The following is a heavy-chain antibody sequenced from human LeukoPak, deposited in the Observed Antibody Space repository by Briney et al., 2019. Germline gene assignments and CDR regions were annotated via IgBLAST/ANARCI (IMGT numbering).Heavy chain of an antibody. J-gene: IGHJ4*02. V-gene: IGHV5-51*01. CDR1: GYSFTSYW. CDR2: IYPGDSDT. D-gene: IGHD6-13*01. CDR3: ARLPSYSNPTDY. Sequence: GESLKISCKGSGYSFTSYWIGWVRQMPGKDLEWMGIIYPGDSDTRYSPSFQGQVTISADESISTAYLQWSSLKASDTALYYCARLPSYSNPTDYWGQGTLVTVSS.